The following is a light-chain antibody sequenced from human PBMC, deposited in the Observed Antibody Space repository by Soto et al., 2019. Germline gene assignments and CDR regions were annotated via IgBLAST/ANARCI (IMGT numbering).Light chain of an antibody. J-gene: IGKJ4*01. CDR3: QQSYSTRLT. V-gene: IGKV1-39*01. CDR1: QSISSY. Sequence: IHMTQSPSSLAASVGYRVTITCRASQSISSYLSWYQQKQGKAPKLLIYAASSLQSGVPSRFSGSGYGTDFNLTISSLQTEDFATYYCQQSYSTRLTFGGGTKVDIK. CDR2: AAS.